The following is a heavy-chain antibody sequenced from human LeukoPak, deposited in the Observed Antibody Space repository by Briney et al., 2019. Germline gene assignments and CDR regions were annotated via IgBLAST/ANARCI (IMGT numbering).Heavy chain of an antibody. CDR3: ARNWGAYYDSSGYYRPYYFDY. CDR1: GGTFSSYA. J-gene: IGHJ4*02. Sequence: SVKVSCKASGGTFSSYAISWVRQAPGQGLEWMGGIIPIFGTANYAQKFQGRVTITADKSTSTAYMELSRLRSDDTAVYYCARNWGAYYDSSGYYRPYYFDYWGQGTLVTVSS. CDR2: IIPIFGTA. D-gene: IGHD3-22*01. V-gene: IGHV1-69*06.